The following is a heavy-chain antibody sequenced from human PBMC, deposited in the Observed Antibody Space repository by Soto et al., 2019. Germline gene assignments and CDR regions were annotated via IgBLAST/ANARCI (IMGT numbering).Heavy chain of an antibody. Sequence: EVQLLESGGGLVQPGGSLRLSCAASGFTFSTYAISWVRQAPGKGLEWVSGISGSSGGTYYADSVKGRFTISRDNSKNTLYLQINSLRAEDTAVYYCAKDLGIFGVVMWGAFDIWGQGTVVTVSS. V-gene: IGHV3-23*01. CDR1: GFTFSTYA. CDR3: AKDLGIFGVVMWGAFDI. D-gene: IGHD3-3*01. J-gene: IGHJ3*02. CDR2: ISGSSGGT.